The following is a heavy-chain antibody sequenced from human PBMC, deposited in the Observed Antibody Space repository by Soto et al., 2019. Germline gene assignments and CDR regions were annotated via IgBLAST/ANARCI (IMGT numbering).Heavy chain of an antibody. Sequence: PGESLNISCKGSGYSFTSYWIGWVRQMPGKGLEWMGIIYPGDSDTRYSPSFQGQVTISADKSISTAYLQWSSLKASDTAMYYCARHSFMDGDYDDAFEIWGQGTMVSVSS. V-gene: IGHV5-51*01. CDR3: ARHSFMDGDYDDAFEI. J-gene: IGHJ3*02. CDR1: GYSFTSYW. CDR2: IYPGDSDT. D-gene: IGHD4-17*01.